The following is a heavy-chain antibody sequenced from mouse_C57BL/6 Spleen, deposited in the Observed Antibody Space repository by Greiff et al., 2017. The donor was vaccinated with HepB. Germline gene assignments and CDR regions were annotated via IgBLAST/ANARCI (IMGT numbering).Heavy chain of an antibody. J-gene: IGHJ3*01. Sequence: VKLMESGAELARPGASVKLSCKASGYTFTSYGISWVKQRTGQGLEWIGEIYPRSGNTYYNEKFKGKATLTADKSSSTAYMELRSLTSEDSAVYFCANYYGSSSTWFAYWGQGTLVTVSA. CDR1: GYTFTSYG. D-gene: IGHD1-1*01. CDR3: ANYYGSSSTWFAY. CDR2: IYPRSGNT. V-gene: IGHV1-81*01.